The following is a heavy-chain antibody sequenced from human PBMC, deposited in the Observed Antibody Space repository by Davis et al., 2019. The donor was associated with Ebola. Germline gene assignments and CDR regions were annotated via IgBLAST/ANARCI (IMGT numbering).Heavy chain of an antibody. CDR1: GYTFTSYY. V-gene: IGHV1-46*01. CDR3: ARWSSSFDY. Sequence: ASVKVSCKASGYTFTSYYMHWVRQAPGQGLEWMGIINPSGGSTSYAQKFQGRVTMTRDTSISTAYMELSRLRSDDTAVYYCARWSSSFDYWGQGTLVTVSS. J-gene: IGHJ4*02. D-gene: IGHD6-13*01. CDR2: INPSGGST.